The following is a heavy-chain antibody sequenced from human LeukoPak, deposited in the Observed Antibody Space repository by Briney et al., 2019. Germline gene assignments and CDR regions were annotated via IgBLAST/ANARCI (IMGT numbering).Heavy chain of an antibody. J-gene: IGHJ4*02. D-gene: IGHD6-6*01. CDR1: GFTFSSYS. V-gene: IGHV3-30*03. CDR2: ISYDGSNK. CDR3: ARVIDDSEDSIAPEDY. Sequence: GGSLRLSCAASGFTFSSYSMNWVRQAPGKGLEWVAVISYDGSNKYYADSVKGRFTISRDNSKNTLYLQMNSLRAEDTAVYYCARVIDDSEDSIAPEDYWGQGTLVTVSS.